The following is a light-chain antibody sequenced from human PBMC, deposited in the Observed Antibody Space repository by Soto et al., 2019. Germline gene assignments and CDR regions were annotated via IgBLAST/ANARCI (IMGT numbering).Light chain of an antibody. V-gene: IGLV2-8*01. CDR1: SSDVGGYKY. CDR3: SSYAGSNNFV. CDR2: EVS. J-gene: IGLJ1*01. Sequence: QSLLTQPPSASVSPGQSVTISCSGTSSDVGGYKYVSWYQQHSGKAPKVIIYEVSKRPSGVPNRFSGSKSGNTAYLTVTGLQAEDEADYYCSSYAGSNNFVFGTGTKVTVL.